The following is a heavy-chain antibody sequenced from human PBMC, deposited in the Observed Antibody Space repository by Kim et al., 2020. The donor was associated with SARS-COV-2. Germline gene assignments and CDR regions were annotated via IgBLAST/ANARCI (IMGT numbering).Heavy chain of an antibody. CDR3: ARGIVGATGWFDP. J-gene: IGHJ5*02. D-gene: IGHD1-26*01. Sequence: YAQKLQGRVTMTTDTSTSTAYMGLRSLRSDDTAVYYCARGIVGATGWFDPWGQGTLVTVSS. V-gene: IGHV1-18*01.